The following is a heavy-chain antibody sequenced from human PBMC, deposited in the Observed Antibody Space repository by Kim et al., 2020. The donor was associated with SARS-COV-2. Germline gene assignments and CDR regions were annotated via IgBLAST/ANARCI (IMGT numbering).Heavy chain of an antibody. CDR3: ARRGSTKCYG. Sequence: SRGYADPVQGRFTISRDNAKNTLYLQMNGLRAEDTAVYYCARRGSTKCYGWGQGTLVPVS. CDR2: SR. J-gene: IGHJ4*02. V-gene: IGHV3-74*01. D-gene: IGHD2-2*01.